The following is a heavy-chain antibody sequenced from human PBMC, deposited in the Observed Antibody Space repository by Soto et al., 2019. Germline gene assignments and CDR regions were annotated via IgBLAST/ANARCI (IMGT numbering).Heavy chain of an antibody. V-gene: IGHV4-34*01. CDR3: ARGWGGLVIIRFDP. CDR1: GGSFSGYY. Sequence: PSETLSLTCAVYGGSFSGYYWSWIRQPPGKGLEWIGEVNHSGSTNYNPSLKSRVTISVDTSKNQFSLKLSSVTAADTAVYYCARGWGGLVIIRFDPWGQGTLVTVSS. J-gene: IGHJ5*02. D-gene: IGHD3-9*01. CDR2: VNHSGST.